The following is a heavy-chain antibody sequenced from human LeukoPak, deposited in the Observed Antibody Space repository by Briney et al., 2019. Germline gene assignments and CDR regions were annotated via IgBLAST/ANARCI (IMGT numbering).Heavy chain of an antibody. CDR3: AKDSSSSFFDY. V-gene: IGHV3-43*01. D-gene: IGHD6-13*01. CDR1: GFTFDDYT. CDR2: INWDGGST. Sequence: GGSLRLSCAASGFTFDDYTMHWVRQAPGKGLEWVSLINWDGGSTYYADSVKGRFTISRDNSKNSLYLQMNSPRTEDTALYFCAKDSSSSFFDYWGQGTLVTVSS. J-gene: IGHJ4*02.